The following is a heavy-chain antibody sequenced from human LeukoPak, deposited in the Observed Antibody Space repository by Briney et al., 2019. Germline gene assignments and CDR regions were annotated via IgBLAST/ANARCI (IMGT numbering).Heavy chain of an antibody. D-gene: IGHD1-26*01. Sequence: GGSLRLSCAASGFTFSSYDMHWVRQATGKGLEWVSTIGTAGDTYYPDSVKGRFTISREDAKNSLYLQINSLRVEDTAVYYCASSGSYRFDYWGQGTLVTVSS. V-gene: IGHV3-13*01. CDR2: IGTAGDT. J-gene: IGHJ4*02. CDR3: ASSGSYRFDY. CDR1: GFTFSSYD.